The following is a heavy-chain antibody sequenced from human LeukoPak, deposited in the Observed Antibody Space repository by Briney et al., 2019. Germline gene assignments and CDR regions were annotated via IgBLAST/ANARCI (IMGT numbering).Heavy chain of an antibody. D-gene: IGHD3-10*02. CDR3: ARYVTSSDYFDY. CDR1: GDSISSNDYS. CDR2: IYPSGST. J-gene: IGHJ4*02. V-gene: IGHV4-30-2*01. Sequence: SETLSLTCAVSGDSISSNDYSWSWIRQPPGKGLEWIGFIYPSGSTYYNPSLKSRVTISVDRSKNQFSLKLTSVTAADTAVYYCARYVTSSDYFDYWGRGTLVTVSS.